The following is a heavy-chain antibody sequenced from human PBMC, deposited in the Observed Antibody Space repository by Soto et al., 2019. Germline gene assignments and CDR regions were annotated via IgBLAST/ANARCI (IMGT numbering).Heavy chain of an antibody. D-gene: IGHD2-15*01. J-gene: IGHJ4*02. V-gene: IGHV3-33*01. Sequence: QVQLVESGGGVVQPGRSLRLSCAASGFTFSSYGMHWVRQAPGKGLEWVAVIWYDGSNKYYADSVKGRFTISRDNSKNTLYLQMNSLRAEDTAVYYCARDPHEGGYCSGGSCYSEYFDYWGQGTPVTVSS. CDR2: IWYDGSNK. CDR3: ARDPHEGGYCSGGSCYSEYFDY. CDR1: GFTFSSYG.